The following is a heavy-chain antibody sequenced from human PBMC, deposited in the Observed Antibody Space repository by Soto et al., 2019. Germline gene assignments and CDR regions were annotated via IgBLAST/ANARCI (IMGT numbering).Heavy chain of an antibody. Sequence: NPSETLSLTCAVYGGSFSGYYWSWIRQPPGKGLEWIGEINHSGSTNYNPSLKSRVTISVDTSKNQFSLKLSSVTAADTAVYYCARGVPYCSSTSCCILTIRYYYYGMDVWGQGTKVTV. CDR2: INHSGST. V-gene: IGHV4-34*01. D-gene: IGHD2-2*01. J-gene: IGHJ6*02. CDR3: ARGVPYCSSTSCCILTIRYYYYGMDV. CDR1: GGSFSGYY.